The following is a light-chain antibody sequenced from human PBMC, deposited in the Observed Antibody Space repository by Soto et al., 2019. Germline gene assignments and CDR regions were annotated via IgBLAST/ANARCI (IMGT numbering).Light chain of an antibody. J-gene: IGLJ3*02. CDR1: SSDVGEYNY. CDR3: CSYAGTNTLL. V-gene: IGLV2-8*01. Sequence: QSALTQPPSASGSPGQSVTIPCTGTSSDVGEYNYVSWYQHHPGKVPKLLIYEVTKRPSGVSNRFSGSKSGNTASLTISGLQAEDEADYFCCSYAGTNTLLFGGGTQLTVL. CDR2: EVT.